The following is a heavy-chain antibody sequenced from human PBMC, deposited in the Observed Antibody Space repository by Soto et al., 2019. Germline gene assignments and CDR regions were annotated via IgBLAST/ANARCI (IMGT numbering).Heavy chain of an antibody. Sequence: GGSLRLSCAASGFTFSSYGMHWVRQAPGKGLEWVAVIWYDGSNKYYADSVKGRFTISRDNSKNTLYLQMNSLRAEDTAVYYCARVTGSDAFDIWGQGTMVTVSS. J-gene: IGHJ3*02. CDR3: ARVTGSDAFDI. CDR1: GFTFSSYG. CDR2: IWYDGSNK. V-gene: IGHV3-33*01. D-gene: IGHD1-20*01.